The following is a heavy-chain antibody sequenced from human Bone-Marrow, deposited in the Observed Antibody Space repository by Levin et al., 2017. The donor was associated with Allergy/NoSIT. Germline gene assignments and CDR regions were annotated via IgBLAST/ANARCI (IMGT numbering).Heavy chain of an antibody. CDR2: ISSNGGST. CDR1: GFTFSSYA. D-gene: IGHD2-15*01. J-gene: IGHJ6*03. CDR3: AREGYCSGGSYSTGCYYMDV. Sequence: GGSLRLSCAASGFTFSSYAMHWVRQAPGKGLEYVSAISSNGGSTYYANSVKGRFTISRDNSKNTLYLQMGSLRAEDMAVYFCAREGYCSGGSYSTGCYYMDVWGKGTTVTVSS. V-gene: IGHV3-64*01.